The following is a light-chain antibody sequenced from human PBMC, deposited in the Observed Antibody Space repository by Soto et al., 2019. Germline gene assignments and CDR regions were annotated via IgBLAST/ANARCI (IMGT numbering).Light chain of an antibody. Sequence: QSALTQPASVSGSPGQSITISCTGTNSDVGTYNYVSWFQQHPGKAPKLMIYEVRNRPSGVSNRFSGSKSGNTASLTISGLQAEDEADYYCSSYTSSRAYVFGIGTKLTVL. J-gene: IGLJ1*01. CDR2: EVR. CDR3: SSYTSSRAYV. CDR1: NSDVGTYNY. V-gene: IGLV2-14*01.